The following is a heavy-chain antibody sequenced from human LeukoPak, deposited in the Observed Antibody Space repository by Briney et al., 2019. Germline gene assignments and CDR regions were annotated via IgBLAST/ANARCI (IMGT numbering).Heavy chain of an antibody. CDR1: GGSISSGDYY. V-gene: IGHV4-30-4*01. CDR3: ARAPRLLDS. J-gene: IGHJ4*02. CDR2: IYYSGST. Sequence: SETLSLTCTVSGGSISSGDYYWSWIRQPPGKGLEWIGYIYYSGSTYYNPSLKSRVTISLGTSKNQFSLKLSSVTAADTAVYYCARAPRLLDSWGQGILVTVSS. D-gene: IGHD1-1*01.